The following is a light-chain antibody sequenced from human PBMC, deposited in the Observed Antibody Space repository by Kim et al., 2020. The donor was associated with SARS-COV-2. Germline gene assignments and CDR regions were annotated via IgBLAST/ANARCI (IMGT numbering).Light chain of an antibody. CDR1: SGHTNYA. V-gene: IGLV4-69*01. CDR3: QTWGTGNWM. Sequence: SVKLTCTLSSGHTNYAIAWHQQQPGKGPRFLMRVNSDGSHNKGDGIPDRFSGSSSGAERYLTISSLQSEDEADYYCQTWGTGNWMFGGGTKLTVL. CDR2: VNSDGSH. J-gene: IGLJ3*02.